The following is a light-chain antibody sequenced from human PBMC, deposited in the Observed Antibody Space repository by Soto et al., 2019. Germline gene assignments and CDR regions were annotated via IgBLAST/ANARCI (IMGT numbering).Light chain of an antibody. V-gene: IGLV1-40*01. CDR1: SSNIGAGYD. J-gene: IGLJ1*01. CDR3: QSYDSTLSARYV. CDR2: GTI. Sequence: QSVLTQPPSVSGAPGQMVTISCTGSSSNIGAGYDVHWYQQRPGTAPKLLIFGTINRPSGVPDRFSGSKSGTSASLAITGLQAEDEGDYYCQSYDSTLSARYVFGTGTKLTVL.